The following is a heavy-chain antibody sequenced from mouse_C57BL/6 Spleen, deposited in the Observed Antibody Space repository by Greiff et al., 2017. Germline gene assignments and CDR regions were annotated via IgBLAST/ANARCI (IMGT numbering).Heavy chain of an antibody. V-gene: IGHV1-15*01. Sequence: VQLQQSGAELVRPGASVTLSCKASGYTFTDYEMHWVKQTPVHGLEWIGAIDPETGGTAYNQKFKGKAIMTADKSSSTDYMELRSLTSEDSADYYCTGEGIGDYDEGAWFAYWGQGTLVTVSA. CDR3: TGEGIGDYDEGAWFAY. CDR1: GYTFTDYE. J-gene: IGHJ3*01. CDR2: IDPETGGT. D-gene: IGHD2-4*01.